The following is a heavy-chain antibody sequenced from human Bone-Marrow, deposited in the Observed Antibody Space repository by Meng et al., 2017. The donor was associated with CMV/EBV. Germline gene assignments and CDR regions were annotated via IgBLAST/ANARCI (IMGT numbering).Heavy chain of an antibody. CDR3: AKDRRYYDSSGIFGY. CDR2: ISGSGGST. D-gene: IGHD3-22*01. J-gene: IGHJ4*02. CDR1: GFTFSSYA. Sequence: GESLKISCAASGFTFSSYAMSWVRQAPGQGLEWVSAISGSGGSTYDADSVKGRFTISRDNSKNTLYLQMYSLRAEDTAVYYCAKDRRYYDSSGIFGYWGQGTLVTVSS. V-gene: IGHV3-23*01.